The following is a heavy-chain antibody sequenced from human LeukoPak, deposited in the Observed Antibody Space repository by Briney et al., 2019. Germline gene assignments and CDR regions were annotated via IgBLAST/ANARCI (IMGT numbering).Heavy chain of an antibody. CDR2: IYYSGST. Sequence: SETLSLTCTVSGGPISSSFWSWIRQPPGKGLEWIGHIYYSGSTNYNPSLKSRVTISVDTSKNQFSLKLSSVTAADTAVYSCARRGANSGSYSHFGLWGRGTLVTVSA. V-gene: IGHV4-59*01. J-gene: IGHJ2*01. D-gene: IGHD1-26*01. CDR1: GGPISSSF. CDR3: ARRGANSGSYSHFGL.